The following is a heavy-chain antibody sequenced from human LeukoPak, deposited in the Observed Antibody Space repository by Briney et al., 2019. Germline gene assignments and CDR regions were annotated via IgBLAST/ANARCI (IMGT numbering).Heavy chain of an antibody. D-gene: IGHD3-3*01. V-gene: IGHV1-2*06. CDR2: INPNSGGT. CDR3: ARGPTYYDFWSGLNDY. Sequence: ASVKVSCKASGYTFTGYYMHWVRQAPGQGLEWMGRINPNSGGTNYAQKFQGRVTMTRDTSISTAYMELSRLRSDDTAVYYCARGPTYYDFWSGLNDYWGQGALVTVSS. CDR1: GYTFTGYY. J-gene: IGHJ4*02.